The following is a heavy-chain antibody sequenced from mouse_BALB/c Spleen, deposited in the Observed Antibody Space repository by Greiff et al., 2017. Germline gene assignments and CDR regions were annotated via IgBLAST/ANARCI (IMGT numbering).Heavy chain of an antibody. J-gene: IGHJ2*01. CDR1: GYSFTGYF. CDR3: ARREVATGGFDY. V-gene: IGHV1-20*02. D-gene: IGHD1-1*01. CDR2: INPYNGDT. Sequence: VQLQQSGPELVKPGASVKISCKASGYSFTGYFMNWVMQSHGKSLEWIGRINPYNGDTFYNQKLKGKATLTVDKSSSTAHMELRSLASEDSAVYYCARREVATGGFDYWGQGTTLTDSS.